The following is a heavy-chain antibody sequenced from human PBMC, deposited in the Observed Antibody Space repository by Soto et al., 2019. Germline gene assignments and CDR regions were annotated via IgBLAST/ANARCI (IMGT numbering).Heavy chain of an antibody. J-gene: IGHJ5*02. V-gene: IGHV4-34*01. CDR3: ARLRASYYYGSGSYRIPHTFDP. CDR2: INHSGST. Sequence: SPTLSLTCAVYGGSFSGYYWSWIRPPPGKGLEWIGEINHSGSTNYNPSLKSRVTISVDTSKNQFSLKLSSVTAADTAVYYCARLRASYYYGSGSYRIPHTFDPWGQGTLVTVSS. CDR1: GGSFSGYY. D-gene: IGHD3-10*01.